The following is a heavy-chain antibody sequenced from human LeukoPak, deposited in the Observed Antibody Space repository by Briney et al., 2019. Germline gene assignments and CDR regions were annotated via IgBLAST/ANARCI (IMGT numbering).Heavy chain of an antibody. V-gene: IGHV1-2*06. Sequence: ASVKVSCKASGYTFTDYYIHWVRQAPGQGLEWMGRINPNSGGTNYAQKFQGRVTMTRDTSISTAYMELRRLRSDDTAVYYCARDPCRGALDYWGQGALVTVSS. CDR2: INPNSGGT. J-gene: IGHJ4*02. D-gene: IGHD2-2*01. CDR3: ARDPCRGALDY. CDR1: GYTFTDYY.